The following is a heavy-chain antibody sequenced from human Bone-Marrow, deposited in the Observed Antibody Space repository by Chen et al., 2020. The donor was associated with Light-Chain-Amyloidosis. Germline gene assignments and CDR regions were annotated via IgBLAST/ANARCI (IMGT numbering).Heavy chain of an antibody. CDR3: ARVVSDYYDNSGFYPLDY. V-gene: IGHV4-4*02. J-gene: IGHJ4*02. CDR2: VYHNGGT. D-gene: IGHD3-22*01. Sequence: QVQLQESGPGLVKPSGTLSLTCTVSGGSISSGKWWSWVRQSPGKGLEWIGEVYHNGGTNYNPSLKNRVTIFVDNSKNQFSLQLTSVTAADTAVYFCARVVSDYYDNSGFYPLDYWGQGTLVTVSS. CDR1: GGSISSGKW.